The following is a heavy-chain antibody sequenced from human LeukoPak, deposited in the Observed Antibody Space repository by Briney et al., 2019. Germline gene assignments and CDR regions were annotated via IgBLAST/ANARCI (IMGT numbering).Heavy chain of an antibody. CDR2: INSDGSST. D-gene: IGHD5-24*01. CDR3: ARVIIRRDGYNGYFDY. CDR1: GFTFSSYW. V-gene: IGHV3-74*01. J-gene: IGHJ4*02. Sequence: GGSLRLSCAASGFTFSSYWMHWVRQAPGKGLVWVSRINSDGSSTSYADSVKGRFTISRDNAKNTLYLQMNSLRAKDTAVYYCARVIIRRDGYNGYFDYWGQGTLVTVSS.